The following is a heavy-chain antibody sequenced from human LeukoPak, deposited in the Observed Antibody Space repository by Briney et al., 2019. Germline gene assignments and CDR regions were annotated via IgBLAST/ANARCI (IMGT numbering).Heavy chain of an antibody. Sequence: GRSLRLSCAASGFTFSSYWMSWVRQAPGKGLEWVANIKQDGSEKYYVDSVKGRFTISRDNAKNSLYLQMNSLRAEDTAVYYCARDSVVVTALYDYWGQGTLVTVSS. CDR1: GFTFSSYW. CDR2: IKQDGSEK. J-gene: IGHJ4*02. D-gene: IGHD2-21*02. V-gene: IGHV3-7*01. CDR3: ARDSVVVTALYDY.